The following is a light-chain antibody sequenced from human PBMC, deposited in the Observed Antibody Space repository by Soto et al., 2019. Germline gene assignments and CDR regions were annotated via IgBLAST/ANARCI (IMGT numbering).Light chain of an antibody. J-gene: IGKJ2*01. V-gene: IGKV1-39*01. CDR2: AAS. Sequence: DIQMTQSPSSLSASVGDRVTITCRASQTISTFLNWYQQKPGKAPNLLIFAASNLQSGVPSRFSGSGSGTDFTLTLSSLQLEDCATYYCQQTYSAQYTFGQGTKLEIK. CDR3: QQTYSAQYT. CDR1: QTISTF.